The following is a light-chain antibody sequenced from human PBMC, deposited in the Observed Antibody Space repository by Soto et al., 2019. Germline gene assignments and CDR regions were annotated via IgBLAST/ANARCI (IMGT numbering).Light chain of an antibody. CDR3: QQYNNWSPYT. V-gene: IGKV3-15*01. CDR1: QSVSSN. J-gene: IGKJ2*01. Sequence: EIVMTQSPATLSVSPGERATLSCRASQSVSSNLAWYQQKPGQAPRLLIYGASTRATGIPARFSGSGSGPKFPPTISSMQSEDFAVYYYQQYNNWSPYTFGQGTKLAI. CDR2: GAS.